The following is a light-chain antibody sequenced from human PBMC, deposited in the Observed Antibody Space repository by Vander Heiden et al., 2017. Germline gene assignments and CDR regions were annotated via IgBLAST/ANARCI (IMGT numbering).Light chain of an antibody. Sequence: QSALPQPASVSVSPGPSLTISCTVTSSDVGSYILVSWYQEHPGKGPKLMIYEVSKRPSGVSNRFSGSKSGNTASLTISGLQAEDEADYYSCAYAGSSTYVFGTGTKVTVL. J-gene: IGLJ1*01. CDR1: SSDVGSYIL. V-gene: IGLV2-23*02. CDR3: CAYAGSSTYV. CDR2: EVS.